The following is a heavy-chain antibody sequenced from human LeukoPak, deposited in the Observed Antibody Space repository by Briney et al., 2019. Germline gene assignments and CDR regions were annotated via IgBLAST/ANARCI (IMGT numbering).Heavy chain of an antibody. CDR1: GLIFSHYG. J-gene: IGHJ1*01. Sequence: PGTSLRLSCAASGLIFSHYGMHWVRQSPGKGLDWVALIWYDGSKKYYADPVKGRFTISRDNAKGTLYLQMDSLRVEDTAVYYCTVWSGSSYLEYLQHWGQGTLVSVSA. CDR2: IWYDGSKK. V-gene: IGHV3-33*01. CDR3: TVWSGSSYLEYLQH. D-gene: IGHD1-26*01.